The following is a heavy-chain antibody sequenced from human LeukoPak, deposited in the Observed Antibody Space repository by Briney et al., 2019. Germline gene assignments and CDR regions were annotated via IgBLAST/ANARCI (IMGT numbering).Heavy chain of an antibody. V-gene: IGHV3-48*03. Sequence: GGSLRLSCAASGFIFSTYEMNWVRQAPGKGLEWLSYISYNSRSIYYADSVKGRFTISRDNAKNSLYLQMNSLRAEDTAVYYCARDRGFDSGSSYFDYWGQGTLVTVSS. CDR1: GFIFSTYE. CDR2: ISYNSRSI. CDR3: ARDRGFDSGSSYFDY. J-gene: IGHJ4*02. D-gene: IGHD1-26*01.